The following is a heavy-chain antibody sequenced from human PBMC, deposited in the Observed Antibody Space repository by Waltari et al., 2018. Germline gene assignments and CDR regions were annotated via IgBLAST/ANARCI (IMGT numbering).Heavy chain of an antibody. V-gene: IGHV3-7*01. CDR1: GFSFSNYW. CDR2: IKEDGSET. CDR3: ARGRMLTGMDV. Sequence: EEQLVESGGDLVQPGGCLRHSCAASGFSFSNYWMTWVRQAPGKGLEWVANIKEDGSETHYGVSMKGRFTISIDSAKNSLYRQMNSLRVDDTAVYYCARGRMLTGMDVWVQGTTVTVSS. J-gene: IGHJ6*02. D-gene: IGHD3-10*02.